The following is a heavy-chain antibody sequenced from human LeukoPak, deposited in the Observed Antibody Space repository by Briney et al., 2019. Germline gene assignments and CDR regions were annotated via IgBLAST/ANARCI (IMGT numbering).Heavy chain of an antibody. J-gene: IGHJ5*02. Sequence: GGSLRLSCAASGFTFSTFAMSWVRQAPGKGLEWVSAISGSGGGTYYADSVKGRLTISRDNSKSTLYLQMSSLRAEDTAVYYCAKAFSAYENWPPNWFDPWGQGTLVTVSS. V-gene: IGHV3-23*01. CDR1: GFTFSTFA. CDR3: AKAFSAYENWPPNWFDP. D-gene: IGHD5-12*01. CDR2: ISGSGGGT.